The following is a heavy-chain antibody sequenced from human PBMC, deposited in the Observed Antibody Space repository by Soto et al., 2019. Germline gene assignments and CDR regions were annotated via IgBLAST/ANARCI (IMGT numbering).Heavy chain of an antibody. CDR1: GYTFTGYG. CDR3: ARDPDQRLLWFGELLGDI. D-gene: IGHD3-10*01. Sequence: ASVKVSCKASGYTFTGYGISWVRQAPGQGLEWMGWISAYNGNTNYAQKLQGRVTMTTDTSTSTAYMELRSLRSDDTAVYYCARDPDQRLLWFGELLGDIWGQGTMVTVSS. J-gene: IGHJ3*02. V-gene: IGHV1-18*01. CDR2: ISAYNGNT.